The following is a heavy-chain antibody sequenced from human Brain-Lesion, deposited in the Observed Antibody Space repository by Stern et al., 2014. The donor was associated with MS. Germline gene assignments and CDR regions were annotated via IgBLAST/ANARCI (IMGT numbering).Heavy chain of an antibody. CDR3: ARGERWFDS. Sequence: EVQLVESGGGLVQPGGSLRLSCAASGFPFSNYWMHWVRQAPGQGLVLVSRVNNDGGSTSYADSVKGRFTKSRDNAKNTLYLQMNSLRVEDTAIYYCARGERWFDSWGQGTLVTVSS. J-gene: IGHJ5*01. V-gene: IGHV3-74*02. CDR1: GFPFSNYW. CDR2: VNNDGGST. D-gene: IGHD3-10*01.